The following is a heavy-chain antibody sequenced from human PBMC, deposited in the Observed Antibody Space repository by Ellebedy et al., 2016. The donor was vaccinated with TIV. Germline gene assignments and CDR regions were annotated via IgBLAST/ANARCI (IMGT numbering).Heavy chain of an antibody. CDR2: IDSSSRYR. Sequence: GESLKISCAASGFTFSTYAMEWVRQAPGKGLEWVSSIDSSSRYRYYADSVKGRFTVSRDNSKNTLYLQMNSLRAEDTAVYYCARSLAGLGAFDIWGQGTMVTVSS. J-gene: IGHJ3*02. CDR1: GFTFSTYA. CDR3: ARSLAGLGAFDI. V-gene: IGHV3-21*01.